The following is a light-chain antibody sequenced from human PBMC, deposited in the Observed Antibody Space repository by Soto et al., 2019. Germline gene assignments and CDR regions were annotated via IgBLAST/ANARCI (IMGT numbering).Light chain of an antibody. J-gene: IGKJ1*01. Sequence: EIGMTQSPATLSVSPGERVTLFCRASQSVGSNLAWYQQKPGQPPRVLIYGASTRATGVPARFSGGGSGTEFTLTISSLQSEDFALYYCQQYDDWPPWTFGQGTKVEIK. CDR3: QQYDDWPPWT. V-gene: IGKV3-15*01. CDR1: QSVGSN. CDR2: GAS.